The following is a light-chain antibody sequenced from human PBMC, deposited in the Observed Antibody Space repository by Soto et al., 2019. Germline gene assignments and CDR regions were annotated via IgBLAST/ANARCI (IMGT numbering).Light chain of an antibody. CDR1: QSIENK. V-gene: IGKV3D-15*01. J-gene: IGKJ1*01. Sequence: IMMTQSPATLSVSPGEGATLSCRASQSIENKLAWYHQRPGQPPRLLIYGASTRATGIPVRFSGSGSGTDSTLYISVLQSEDFGVYYCQQYRSWRTFGQGTTVEVK. CDR3: QQYRSWRT. CDR2: GAS.